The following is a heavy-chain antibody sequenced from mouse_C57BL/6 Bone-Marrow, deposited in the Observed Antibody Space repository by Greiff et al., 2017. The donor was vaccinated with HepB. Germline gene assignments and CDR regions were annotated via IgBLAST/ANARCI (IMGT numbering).Heavy chain of an antibody. CDR2: INPYNGGT. J-gene: IGHJ3*01. Sequence: EVQLQQSGPVLVKPGASVKMSCKASGYTFTDYYMNWVKQSHGKSLEWIGVINPYNGGTSYNQKFKGKATLTVDKSSSTAYMELNSLTSEDSAVYYCARHDLPWFAYWGQGTLVTVSA. CDR1: GYTFTDYY. D-gene: IGHD2-12*01. CDR3: ARHDLPWFAY. V-gene: IGHV1-19*01.